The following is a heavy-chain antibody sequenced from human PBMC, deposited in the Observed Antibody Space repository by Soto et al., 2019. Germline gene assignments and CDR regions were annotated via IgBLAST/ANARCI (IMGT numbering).Heavy chain of an antibody. J-gene: IGHJ3*02. D-gene: IGHD4-17*01. V-gene: IGHV3-15*07. CDR2: IKSKTDGGTI. CDR1: GFTFSHAW. Sequence: QLVVSGGGLVKPGGSLRLSCAASGFTFSHAWMNWVRQAPGKGLEWVGRIKSKTDGGTIDYAAPVKGRFTISRADSENTLDLQRNSRKTEDTAVYYCTASYRDYVGSAFDIWGQGTMATVSS. CDR3: TASYRDYVGSAFDI.